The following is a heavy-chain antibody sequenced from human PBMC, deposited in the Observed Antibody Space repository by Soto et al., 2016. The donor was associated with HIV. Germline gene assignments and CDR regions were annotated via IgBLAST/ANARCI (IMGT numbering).Heavy chain of an antibody. D-gene: IGHD3-10*01. CDR1: GFTFGNYA. J-gene: IGHJ3*01. Sequence: EVNLLESGGGLVQPGGSLKLSCGASGFTFGNYAMSWVRQAPGKGLEWVSGISDSGGNTYYADSVKDRFTISRDNSKNTLYLQMNSLRAEDTAVYYCAKDLRMTMVQGFIDALDFWGQGTMVTVSS. V-gene: IGHV3-23*01. CDR3: AKDLRMTMVQGFIDALDF. CDR2: ISDSGGNT.